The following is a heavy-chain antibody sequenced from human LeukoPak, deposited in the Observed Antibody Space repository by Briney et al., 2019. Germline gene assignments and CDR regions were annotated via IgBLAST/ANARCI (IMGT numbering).Heavy chain of an antibody. Sequence: PGGSLRLSCAASGFTFSSYSMNWVRQAPGKGLEWVSSISSSSSYIYYADSVKGRFTISRDNAKNSLYLQMNSLRAGDTAVYYRARGSNMITFGGVIWGQGTLVTVSS. CDR2: ISSSSSYI. D-gene: IGHD3-16*01. CDR3: ARGSNMITFGGVI. V-gene: IGHV3-21*01. J-gene: IGHJ4*02. CDR1: GFTFSSYS.